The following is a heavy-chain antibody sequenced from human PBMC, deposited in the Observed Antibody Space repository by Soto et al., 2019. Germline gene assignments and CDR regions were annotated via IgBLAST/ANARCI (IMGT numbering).Heavy chain of an antibody. J-gene: IGHJ4*02. Sequence: QVQLVQSGAEVKKPGASVKVSCKASGYTFTNYHIHWVRQATGQGLEWMGWMNPNSGDTGYAQKFQGRVILTRDTSITAAYMGLGGLRSGDTAVYYCARGGGGRWYSGDYWGQGTLVTVSS. V-gene: IGHV1-8*01. CDR3: ARGGGGRWYSGDY. CDR1: GYTFTNYH. D-gene: IGHD6-13*01. CDR2: MNPNSGDT.